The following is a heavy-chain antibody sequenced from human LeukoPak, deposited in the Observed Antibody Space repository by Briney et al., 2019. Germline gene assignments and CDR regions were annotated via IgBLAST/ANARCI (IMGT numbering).Heavy chain of an antibody. V-gene: IGHV3-66*01. Sequence: GGSLRLSCAASGFTVSSNYMSWVRQAPGKGLEWVSVIYSGGSTYYADSVKGRFTISRDNAKNSLYLQMNSLRAEDTAVYYCARTVSGSGNYFDYWGQGTLVTVSS. CDR3: ARTVSGSGNYFDY. CDR1: GFTVSSNY. J-gene: IGHJ4*02. D-gene: IGHD1-26*01. CDR2: IYSGGST.